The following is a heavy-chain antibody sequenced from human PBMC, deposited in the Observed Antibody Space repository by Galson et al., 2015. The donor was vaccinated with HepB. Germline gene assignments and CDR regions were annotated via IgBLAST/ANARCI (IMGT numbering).Heavy chain of an antibody. J-gene: IGHJ4*02. Sequence: QSGAEVKKPGESLKISWKGSGYSFTSYWIGWVRQMPGKGLEWMGIIYPGDSDTRYSPSFQGQVTISADKSISTAYLQWSSLKASDTAMYNCAGHFRPPDGHNWCDYWGQGTLVTVSS. CDR2: IYPGDSDT. CDR3: AGHFRPPDGHNWCDY. CDR1: GYSFTSYW. D-gene: IGHD5-24*01. V-gene: IGHV5-51*01.